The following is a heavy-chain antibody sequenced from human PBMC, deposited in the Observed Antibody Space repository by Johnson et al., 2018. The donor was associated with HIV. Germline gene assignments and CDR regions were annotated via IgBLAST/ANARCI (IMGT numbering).Heavy chain of an antibody. CDR2: ISYDGSDK. Sequence: CAASGFTFSSYAMHWVRQAPAKGLEWVAVISYDGSDKYYADSVKGRFTVSRDSSKNTLYLQVNSLRVEDTAVYYCARDESGYDEGFDAFDIWGQGTMVTVSS. D-gene: IGHD5-12*01. V-gene: IGHV3-30*04. CDR1: GFTFSSYA. CDR3: ARDESGYDEGFDAFDI. J-gene: IGHJ3*02.